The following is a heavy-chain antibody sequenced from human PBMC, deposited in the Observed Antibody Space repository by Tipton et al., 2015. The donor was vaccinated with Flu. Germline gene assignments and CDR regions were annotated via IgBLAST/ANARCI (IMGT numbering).Heavy chain of an antibody. D-gene: IGHD3-10*01. Sequence: SLRLSCAASGFTFGYYWMSWVRQAPGKGLEWVANIKEDGSVKFHVDSVKGRFTISRDNAKNSLYLQMDSLRADDTGVYYCARDDWGPGDYWGQGTLVTVSS. J-gene: IGHJ4*02. CDR2: IKEDGSVK. V-gene: IGHV3-7*01. CDR1: GFTFGYYW. CDR3: ARDDWGPGDY.